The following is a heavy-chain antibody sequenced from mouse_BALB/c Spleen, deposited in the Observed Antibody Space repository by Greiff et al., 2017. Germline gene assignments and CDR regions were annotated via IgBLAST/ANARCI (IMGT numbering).Heavy chain of an antibody. V-gene: IGHV7-3*02. J-gene: IGHJ3*01. CDR3: ARTGSTFAY. CDR2: IRNKANGYTT. Sequence: EVQVVESGGGLVQPGGSLRLSCATSGFTFTDYYMSWVRQPPGKALEWLGFIRNKANGYTTEYSASVKGRFTISRDNSQSILYLQMNTLRAEDSATYYCARTGSTFAYWGQGTLVTVSA. D-gene: IGHD1-1*01. CDR1: GFTFTDYY.